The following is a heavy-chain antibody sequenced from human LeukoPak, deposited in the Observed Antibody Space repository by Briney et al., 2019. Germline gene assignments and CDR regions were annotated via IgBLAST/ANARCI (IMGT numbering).Heavy chain of an antibody. J-gene: IGHJ4*02. V-gene: IGHV3-53*01. CDR1: GFTFSNAW. CDR3: ARSRGSSGRYYFDY. CDR2: IGSGGST. D-gene: IGHD6-19*01. Sequence: GGSLRLSCAASGFTFSNAWMSWVRQAPGKGLEWVAGIGSGGSTYYADSVKGRFTISRDNSKNTLYLQMNSLRAEDTAVYYCARSRGSSGRYYFDYWGQGTLVTVSS.